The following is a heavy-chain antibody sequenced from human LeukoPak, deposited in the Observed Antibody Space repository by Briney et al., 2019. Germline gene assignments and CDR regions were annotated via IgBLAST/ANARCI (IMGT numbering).Heavy chain of an antibody. J-gene: IGHJ4*02. CDR2: ISSGSRYI. D-gene: IGHD6-6*01. CDR1: GFTFSTYS. Sequence: PGGSLRLSCAASGFTFSTYSMNWVRQAPGKGLEWVSYISSGSRYIYYADSLKGRFTTSRDDAENSLYLQMNNLGADDTAVYYCARARPIDYWGQGALVTVSS. CDR3: ARARPIDY. V-gene: IGHV3-21*01.